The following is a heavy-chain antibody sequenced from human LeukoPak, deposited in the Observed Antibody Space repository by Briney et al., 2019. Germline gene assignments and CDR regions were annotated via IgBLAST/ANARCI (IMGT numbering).Heavy chain of an antibody. CDR1: GGAFSSYA. CDR3: ARGGLEPTYHPAEY. J-gene: IGHJ4*02. V-gene: IGHV1-46*01. Sequence: ASVKVSCKASGGAFSSYAISWVRQAPGQGLEWMGIINPSGGSTSYAQKFQGRVTMTRDTSTSTVYMELSSLRSEDTAVYYCARGGLEPTYHPAEYWGQGTLVTVSS. D-gene: IGHD1-1*01. CDR2: INPSGGST.